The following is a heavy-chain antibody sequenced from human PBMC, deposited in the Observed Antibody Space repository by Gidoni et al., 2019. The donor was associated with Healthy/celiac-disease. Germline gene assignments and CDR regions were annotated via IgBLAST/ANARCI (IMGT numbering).Heavy chain of an antibody. CDR3: AKDVDSRLMEGGMDV. J-gene: IGHJ6*02. CDR2: ISGSGGST. V-gene: IGHV3-23*01. CDR1: GFTFSSYA. D-gene: IGHD3-22*01. Sequence: EVQLLESGGGLVQPGGSLRLSCAASGFTFSSYAMSWVRQAPGKGLEWVSAISGSGGSTYYADSVEGRFTISRDNSKNTLYLQMNSLRAEDTAVYYCAKDVDSRLMEGGMDVWGQGTTVTVSS.